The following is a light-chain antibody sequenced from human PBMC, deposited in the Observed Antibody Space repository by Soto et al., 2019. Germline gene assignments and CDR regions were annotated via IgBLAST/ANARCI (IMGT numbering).Light chain of an antibody. CDR1: SSDVGGYNY. CDR2: DVS. J-gene: IGLJ1*01. Sequence: QSALTQPASVSGSPGQSITISCTGNSSDVGGYNYVSWYQQHPGKAPKLMIYDVSNRPSGVSNRFSGSKSGNTASLTISGLQAEDEADYYCSSYTSSSFFVFGTGTKVTVL. CDR3: SSYTSSSFFV. V-gene: IGLV2-14*01.